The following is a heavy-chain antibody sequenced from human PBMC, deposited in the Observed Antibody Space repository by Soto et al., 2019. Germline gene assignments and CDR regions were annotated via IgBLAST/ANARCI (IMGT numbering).Heavy chain of an antibody. CDR3: ARELGSSAFDI. CDR1: GFTFSSYW. CDR2: IKQDGSEK. J-gene: IGHJ3*02. V-gene: IGHV3-7*03. D-gene: IGHD3-10*01. Sequence: GGSLRLSCAASGFTFSSYWMSWVRQAPGKGLEWVASIKQDGSEKYYVDSVKGRLTISRDNAKNSLYLQMNSLRAEDTAVYYCARELGSSAFDIWGQGTRVTVS.